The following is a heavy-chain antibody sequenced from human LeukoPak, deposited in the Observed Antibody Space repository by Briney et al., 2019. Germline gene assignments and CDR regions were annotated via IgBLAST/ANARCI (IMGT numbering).Heavy chain of an antibody. Sequence: GGSLRLSCAASGFTFSSYGMHWVRQAPGKGLEWVAVIWYDGSNKYYADSVKGRFTISRDNSKNTLYLQMNSLRAEDTAVYYCAKDARSGYYTEGYNWFDPWGQGTLVTVSS. D-gene: IGHD3-3*01. CDR3: AKDARSGYYTEGYNWFDP. V-gene: IGHV3-33*06. J-gene: IGHJ5*02. CDR2: IWYDGSNK. CDR1: GFTFSSYG.